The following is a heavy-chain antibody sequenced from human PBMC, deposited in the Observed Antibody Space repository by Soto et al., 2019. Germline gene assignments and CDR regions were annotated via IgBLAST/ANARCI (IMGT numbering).Heavy chain of an antibody. J-gene: IGHJ1*01. Sequence: ASVKVSCKASGYPFTTGIHWVRKAPGQRLECMGWINPGNNNIKYSEDFQGRVTFTSDTSASTVYMEMNSLRLEDTAVYYCARHGGHQPAYCNGGSCSTVMEYWGQGTTVTVSS. CDR3: ARHGGHQPAYCNGGSCSTVMEY. V-gene: IGHV1-3*01. CDR1: GYPFTTG. D-gene: IGHD2-15*01. CDR2: INPGNNNI.